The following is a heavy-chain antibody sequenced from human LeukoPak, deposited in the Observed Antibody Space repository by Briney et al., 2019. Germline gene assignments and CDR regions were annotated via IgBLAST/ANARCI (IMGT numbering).Heavy chain of an antibody. CDR1: GGSISSSTYC. D-gene: IGHD3-10*01. Sequence: SETLSLTCTVSGGSISSSTYCWGWIRQPPGKGLEWIGSIYYSGTTYYNPSLKSRVTISVDTSKKQFSLNLTSVTAADTAMYYCARGKKHYYGSGSYSLHFDYWGQGTLVTVSS. CDR3: ARGKKHYYGSGSYSLHFDY. J-gene: IGHJ4*02. CDR2: IYYSGTT. V-gene: IGHV4-39*01.